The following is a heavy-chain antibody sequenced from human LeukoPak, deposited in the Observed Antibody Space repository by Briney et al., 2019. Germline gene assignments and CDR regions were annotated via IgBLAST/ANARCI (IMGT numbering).Heavy chain of an antibody. V-gene: IGHV1-2*04. J-gene: IGHJ4*02. CDR1: GYTFTGYY. Sequence: ASVKVSCKASGYTFTGYYMHWVRQAPGQGLGWMGWINPNSGGTNYAQKFQGWVTMTRDTSISTAYMELSRLRSDDTAVYYCARDEGDDSSGYRHWGQGTLVTVSS. CDR2: INPNSGGT. CDR3: ARDEGDDSSGYRH. D-gene: IGHD3-22*01.